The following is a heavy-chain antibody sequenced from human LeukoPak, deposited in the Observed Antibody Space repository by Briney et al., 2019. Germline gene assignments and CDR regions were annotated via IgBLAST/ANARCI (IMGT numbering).Heavy chain of an antibody. J-gene: IGHJ4*02. CDR2: ISWNSDTM. Sequence: PGRSLRLSCAASGFTFDDYAMHWVRHAPGKGLEWVSSISWNSDTMVYADSVKGRFTISRDNAKNSLYLQLNSLRAEDTALYYCAKAPSSSSTKFDYWGQGTLVSVSS. D-gene: IGHD6-6*01. CDR3: AKAPSSSSTKFDY. CDR1: GFTFDDYA. V-gene: IGHV3-9*01.